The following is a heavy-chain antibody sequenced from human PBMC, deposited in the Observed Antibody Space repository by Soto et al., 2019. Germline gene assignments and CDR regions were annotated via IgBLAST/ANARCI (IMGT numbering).Heavy chain of an antibody. V-gene: IGHV5-10-1*01. CDR2: IDPRDSYT. Sequence: GESLKISCTGFGYTFTSFWISWVRQMPGRGLEWMGRIDPRDSYTKYSPSFEGHVTISADQSTRTAYLQWGSLKASDTAMYYCARLYCSSSTCDSWFDPWGQGTRGTV. CDR3: ARLYCSSSTCDSWFDP. D-gene: IGHD2-2*01. J-gene: IGHJ5*02. CDR1: GYTFTSFW.